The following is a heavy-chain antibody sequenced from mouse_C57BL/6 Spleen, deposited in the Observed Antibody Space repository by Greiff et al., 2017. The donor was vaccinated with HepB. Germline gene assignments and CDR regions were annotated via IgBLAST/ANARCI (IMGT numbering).Heavy chain of an antibody. CDR1: GFTFSSYT. V-gene: IGHV5-9*01. CDR2: ISGGGGNT. Sequence: EVQVVESGGGLVKPGGSLKLSCAASGFTFSSYTMSWVRQTPEKRLEWVATISGGGGNTYYPDSVKGRFTISRDNAKNTLYLQMSSLRSEDTALYDCARRQLRLRPTYYAMDYWGQGTSVTVSS. J-gene: IGHJ4*01. D-gene: IGHD3-2*02. CDR3: ARRQLRLRPTYYAMDY.